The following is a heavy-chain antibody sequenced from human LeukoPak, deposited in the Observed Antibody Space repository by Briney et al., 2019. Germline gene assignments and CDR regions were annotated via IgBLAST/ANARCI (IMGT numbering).Heavy chain of an antibody. CDR1: GGSISSYY. D-gene: IGHD4-17*01. J-gene: IGHJ6*02. CDR2: IYYSGST. CDR3: ARHTTTVTSTRLVYYYYGMDV. Sequence: SETLSLTCTVSGGSISSYYWSWIRQPPGKGLEWIGYIYYSGSTNYNPSLKSRVTISVDTSKNQFSLKLSSVTAADTAVYYCARHTTTVTSTRLVYYYYGMDVWGQGTTVTVSS. V-gene: IGHV4-59*01.